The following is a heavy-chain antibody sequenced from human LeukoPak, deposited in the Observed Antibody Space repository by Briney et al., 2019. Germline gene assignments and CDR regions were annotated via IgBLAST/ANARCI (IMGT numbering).Heavy chain of an antibody. V-gene: IGHV3-30-3*01. J-gene: IGHJ6*03. CDR2: ISYDGSNK. CDR3: ARTHDYYYYYMDV. CDR1: GFTFSSYA. Sequence: GGSLRLSCAASGFTFSSYAMHWVRQAPGKGLEWVAVISYDGSNKYYADSVKGRFTISRDNSKNTLYLQMNSLRAEDTAVYYCARTHDYYYYYMDVWAKGPRSPSP.